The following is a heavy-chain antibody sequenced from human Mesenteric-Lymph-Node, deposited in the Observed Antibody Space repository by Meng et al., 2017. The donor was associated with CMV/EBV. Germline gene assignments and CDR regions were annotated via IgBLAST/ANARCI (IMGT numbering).Heavy chain of an antibody. D-gene: IGHD2-2*01. J-gene: IGHJ4*02. V-gene: IGHV1-18*04. CDR1: GYTCTSYS. Sequence: KSSGYTCTSYSNSWVRQAPGQALEWMGWISAYNGNTNYTQKLQGRVTMTTDTSKSTAYMALRSLRSDDTAVYYCAKEHCSSTSCFPNYWGQGTLVTVSS. CDR3: AKEHCSSTSCFPNY. CDR2: ISAYNGNT.